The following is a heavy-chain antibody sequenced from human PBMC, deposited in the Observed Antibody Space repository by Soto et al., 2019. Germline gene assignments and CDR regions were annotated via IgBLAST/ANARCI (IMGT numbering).Heavy chain of an antibody. Sequence: QVQLQESGPGLVKPSGTLSLTCAVSNGSITSGNWWSWVREPPGKGLEWIGDIYQTGSTNYNTSLRSRVIISVDKSKNNFSLSLSSVTAAGTAVYFCARVWGALAPIAGGFGPWGRGILVTVSS. CDR3: ARVWGALAPIAGGFGP. D-gene: IGHD3-10*01. J-gene: IGHJ5*02. CDR1: NGSITSGNW. V-gene: IGHV4-4*02. CDR2: IYQTGST.